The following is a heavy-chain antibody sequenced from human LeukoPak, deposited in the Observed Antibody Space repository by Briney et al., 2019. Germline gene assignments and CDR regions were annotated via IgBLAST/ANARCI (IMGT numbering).Heavy chain of an antibody. CDR1: GFTFSSYS. J-gene: IGHJ4*02. V-gene: IGHV3-48*04. CDR3: ASPLTTLNY. CDR2: ISSSSSTI. Sequence: GGPLRLSCAASGFTFSSYSMNWVRQAPGKGLEWVSYISSSSSTIYYADSVKGRFTISRDNAKNSLFLQMNSLRAEDTAVYYCASPLTTLNYWGQGTLVTVSS. D-gene: IGHD4/OR15-4a*01.